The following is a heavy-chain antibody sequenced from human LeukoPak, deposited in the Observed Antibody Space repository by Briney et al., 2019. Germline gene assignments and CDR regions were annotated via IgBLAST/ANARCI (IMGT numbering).Heavy chain of an antibody. Sequence: SETLSLTCTVSGGSISSSSYYWGWIRQPPGKGLEWIGSIYYSGSTYYNPSLKSRVTISVDTSKNQFSLKLSSVTAADTAVYYCARHSSWPLFDYWGQGTLVTVSS. J-gene: IGHJ4*02. CDR1: GGSISSSSYY. CDR3: ARHSSWPLFDY. D-gene: IGHD6-13*01. V-gene: IGHV4-39*01. CDR2: IYYSGST.